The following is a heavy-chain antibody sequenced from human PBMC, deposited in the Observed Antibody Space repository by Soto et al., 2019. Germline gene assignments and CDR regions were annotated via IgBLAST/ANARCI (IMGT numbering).Heavy chain of an antibody. CDR3: ARDFGSSSDGMDV. V-gene: IGHV1-69*01. CDR2: IIPIFGTA. CDR1: GGTFSSYA. J-gene: IGHJ6*02. D-gene: IGHD3-10*01. Sequence: QVQLVQSGAEVKKPGSSVKVSCKASGGTFSSYAISWVRQAPGQGLEWMGGIIPIFGTANYAQKFQGRVTITADQYTSTAYLELSLLRAEDPAVYYCARDFGSSSDGMDVWGQGTTVTVSS.